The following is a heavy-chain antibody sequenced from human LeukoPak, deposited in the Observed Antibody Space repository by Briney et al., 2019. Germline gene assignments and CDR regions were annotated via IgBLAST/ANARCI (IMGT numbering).Heavy chain of an antibody. CDR1: AFTFSDYY. Sequence: GGSLRLSCAASAFTFSDYYIGWLRQAPGKGLEWISYISPSGSATFYADSVKGRFTISRDNGKNSLYLQMNSLRAEDTAVYYCARGYCSGGNCYPLFDPWGQGTPVTVSS. J-gene: IGHJ5*02. CDR2: ISPSGSAT. V-gene: IGHV3-11*01. D-gene: IGHD2-15*01. CDR3: ARGYCSGGNCYPLFDP.